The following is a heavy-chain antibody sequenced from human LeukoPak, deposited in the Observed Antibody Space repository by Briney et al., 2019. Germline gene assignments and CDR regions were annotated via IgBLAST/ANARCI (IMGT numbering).Heavy chain of an antibody. CDR2: IYYSGST. D-gene: IGHD4-17*01. V-gene: IGHV4-30-4*08. CDR1: GGSISSGDYY. J-gene: IGHJ5*02. Sequence: SQTLSLTCTVSGGSISSGDYYWRWIRQPPGTGLEWIGYIYYSGSTYYNPSLKSRVTISVDTSKNQFSLKLSSVTAADTAVYYCAREDGDYWFDPWGQGTLVTVSS. CDR3: AREDGDYWFDP.